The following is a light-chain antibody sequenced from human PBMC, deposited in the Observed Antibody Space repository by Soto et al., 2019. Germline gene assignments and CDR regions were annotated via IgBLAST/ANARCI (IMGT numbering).Light chain of an antibody. CDR1: SSNIGAGYD. CDR3: QSYDSSLSGYV. Sequence: VLTQPPSVSGAPGQRVTISCTGSSSNIGAGYDVHWYQQLPGTAPKLLLYGNSNRPSGVPDRFSGSKSGTSASLAITGLQAEDEADYCCQSYDSSLSGYVFGTGTKLTVL. V-gene: IGLV1-40*01. J-gene: IGLJ1*01. CDR2: GNS.